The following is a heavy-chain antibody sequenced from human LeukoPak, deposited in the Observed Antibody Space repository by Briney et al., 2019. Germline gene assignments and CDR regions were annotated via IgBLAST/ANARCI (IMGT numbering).Heavy chain of an antibody. CDR2: VYHSGSA. J-gene: IGHJ3*02. CDR1: GYSISRGSY. D-gene: IGHD5-24*01. V-gene: IGHV4-38-2*01. CDR3: AVGLHSGQFAFDI. Sequence: SETLSLTCAVSGYSISRGSYWGWIRQPPGKGLEWIGSVYHSGSAYYNPSLKSRVTISVDASKNQFSLKLTSVTAADTAVYYCAVGLHSGQFAFDIWGQGTMVTVSS.